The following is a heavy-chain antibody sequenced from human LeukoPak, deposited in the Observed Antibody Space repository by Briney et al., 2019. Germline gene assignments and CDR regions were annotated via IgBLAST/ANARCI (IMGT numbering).Heavy chain of an antibody. Sequence: SETLSLTCTVSGGSISSSSYYWGWIRQPPGKGLEWIGSIYYSGSTYYNPSLKSRVTISVDTSKNQFSLKLSSVTAADTAVYYCARDQGKVPANWFDPGAREPWSPSPQ. CDR1: GGSISSSSYY. D-gene: IGHD2-2*01. J-gene: IGHJ5*02. CDR3: ARDQGKVPANWFDP. CDR2: IYYSGST. V-gene: IGHV4-39*07.